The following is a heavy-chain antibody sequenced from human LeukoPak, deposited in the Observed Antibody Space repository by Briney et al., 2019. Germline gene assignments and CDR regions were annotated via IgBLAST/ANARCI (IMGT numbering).Heavy chain of an antibody. V-gene: IGHV3-7*03. Sequence: GGSLRLSCAASGFTFSSYWMSWVRQAPGKELEWVSNIKQDGSEKYYVDSVKGRFTISRDNAKNSLYLQMNSLRAEDTAVYYCARVYCSGGSCYWYYYYYGMDVWGQGTTVTVSS. CDR2: IKQDGSEK. CDR1: GFTFSSYW. J-gene: IGHJ6*02. CDR3: ARVYCSGGSCYWYYYYYGMDV. D-gene: IGHD2-15*01.